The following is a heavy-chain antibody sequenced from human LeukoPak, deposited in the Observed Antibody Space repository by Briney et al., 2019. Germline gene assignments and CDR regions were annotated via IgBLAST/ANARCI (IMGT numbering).Heavy chain of an antibody. J-gene: IGHJ3*02. CDR1: GFTFSSYA. V-gene: IGHV3-30-3*01. Sequence: GGSLRLSCAASGFTFSSYAMHWVRQAPGKGLEWVAVISYDESNKYYADSVKGRFTISRDNSKNTLYLQMNSLRAEDTAVYYCARDQGPYYYDSSGYSNDAFDIWGQGTMVTVSS. CDR2: ISYDESNK. D-gene: IGHD3-22*01. CDR3: ARDQGPYYYDSSGYSNDAFDI.